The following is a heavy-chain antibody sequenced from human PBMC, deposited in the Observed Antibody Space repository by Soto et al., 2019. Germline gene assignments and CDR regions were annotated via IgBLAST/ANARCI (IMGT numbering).Heavy chain of an antibody. CDR2: IYYSGNT. V-gene: IGHV4-31*11. CDR3: ARKTPRLFWYLDL. Sequence: QVQLQESGPGLVKPSQTLSLTCAVSGGSISSGGYSWSWIRQHPGKGLEFIGSIYYSGNTYYNPSLSSRVTISVDTSQTLFSLRLRSVTSADTPLSSSARKTPRLFWYLDLWGLGTLVTVSS. CDR1: GGSISSGGYS. J-gene: IGHJ2*01. D-gene: IGHD2-15*01.